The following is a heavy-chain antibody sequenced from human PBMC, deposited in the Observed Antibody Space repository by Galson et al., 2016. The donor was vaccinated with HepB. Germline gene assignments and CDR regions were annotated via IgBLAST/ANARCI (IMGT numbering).Heavy chain of an antibody. D-gene: IGHD2/OR15-2a*01. CDR1: GVSISSSDW. CDR3: ARQYWGGPSDY. V-gene: IGHV4-4*02. CDR2: IFHSGRV. J-gene: IGHJ4*02. Sequence: SETLSLTCAVSGVSISSSDWWSWVRQPPGQGLEWIGQIFHSGRVNYTPSLASRVTISVDTSNNHFSLRLTSVTAAETAVYYCARQYWGGPSDYWGQGTRVSGSS.